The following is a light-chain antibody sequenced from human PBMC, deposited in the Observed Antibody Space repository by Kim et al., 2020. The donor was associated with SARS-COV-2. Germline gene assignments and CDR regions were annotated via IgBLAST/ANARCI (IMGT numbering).Light chain of an antibody. Sequence: DIQMTQSPSSLSASVGDRVTITCQTSQSISTYLNWYRQKPGKAPNLLIYAASSLQSGVPSRFTGSRSGTDFTLTISGLQPEDFVTYYCQQSYSSPHTFGQGTKLEI. V-gene: IGKV1-39*01. CDR2: AAS. CDR3: QQSYSSPHT. CDR1: QSISTY. J-gene: IGKJ2*01.